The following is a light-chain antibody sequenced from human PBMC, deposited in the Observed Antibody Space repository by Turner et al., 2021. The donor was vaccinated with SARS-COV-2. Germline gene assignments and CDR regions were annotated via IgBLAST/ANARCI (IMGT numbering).Light chain of an antibody. CDR2: EDK. J-gene: IGLJ2*01. Sequence: SFELTQPPSVSVSPGQTATIICSGDNLGDKFVCWYQQKSGQSPVLVIYEDKKRPSGISERFSGSNSGNTATLTISGTQSMDEADYYCQAWDTNVVVFGGGTKLTVL. V-gene: IGLV3-1*01. CDR1: NLGDKF. CDR3: QAWDTNVVV.